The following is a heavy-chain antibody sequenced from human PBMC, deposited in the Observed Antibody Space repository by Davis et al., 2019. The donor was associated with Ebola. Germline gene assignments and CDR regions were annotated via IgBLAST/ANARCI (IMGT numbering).Heavy chain of an antibody. V-gene: IGHV3-21*06. D-gene: IGHD4/OR15-4a*01. J-gene: IGHJ5*02. CDR3: AGDIRRGENYGWFDP. Sequence: PGGSLRLSCAGSGLTFSSYNMNWIRQAPGKGLEWDSSISATARYTYYADSVEGRFTISRDNARDSVYLQMNSLRVEDTAIYFCAGDIRRGENYGWFDPWGHGTLVTVSS. CDR2: ISATARYT. CDR1: GLTFSSYN.